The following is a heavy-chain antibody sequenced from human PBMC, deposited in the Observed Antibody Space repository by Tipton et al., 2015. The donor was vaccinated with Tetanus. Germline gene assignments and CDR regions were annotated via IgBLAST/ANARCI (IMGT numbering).Heavy chain of an antibody. CDR3: ARVPPLATVYFDY. D-gene: IGHD5-24*01. CDR2: IYRSGGA. CDR1: GYSISSGYY. J-gene: IGHJ4*02. Sequence: TLSLTCVVSGYSISSGYYWGWIRQPPGKGPEWIASIYRSGGASYNPSLKSRVTISVDTSKNRFSLNLSSLTAADTAVYYCARVPPLATVYFDYWGQGTLVTVSS. V-gene: IGHV4-38-2*01.